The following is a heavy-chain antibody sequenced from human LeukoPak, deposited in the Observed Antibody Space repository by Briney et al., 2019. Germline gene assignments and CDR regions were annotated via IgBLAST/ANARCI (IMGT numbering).Heavy chain of an antibody. CDR3: ARSWDRIGAPFDY. Sequence: PSETLSLTCAVYGGSFSGYYWSWIRQPPGKGLEWIGEINHSGCTNYNPSLKSRVTISVDTSKNQFSLKLSSVTAADTAVYYCARSWDRIGAPFDYWGQGTLVTVSS. D-gene: IGHD1-26*01. J-gene: IGHJ4*02. CDR2: INHSGCT. V-gene: IGHV4-34*01. CDR1: GGSFSGYY.